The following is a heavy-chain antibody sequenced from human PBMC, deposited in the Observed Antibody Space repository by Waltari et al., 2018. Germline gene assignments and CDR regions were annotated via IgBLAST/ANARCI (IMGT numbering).Heavy chain of an antibody. Sequence: QVQLVQSGAEVKKPGASVKVSCKASGYTFTSYAMHWVRQAPGQRLEWMGWINAGNGNTKYSQKFQGRVTITRDTSASTAYMELSSLRSEDTAVYYCARHSGSGWSDYWGQGTLVTVSS. D-gene: IGHD6-19*01. CDR3: ARHSGSGWSDY. CDR2: INAGNGNT. CDR1: GYTFTSYA. J-gene: IGHJ4*02. V-gene: IGHV1-3*01.